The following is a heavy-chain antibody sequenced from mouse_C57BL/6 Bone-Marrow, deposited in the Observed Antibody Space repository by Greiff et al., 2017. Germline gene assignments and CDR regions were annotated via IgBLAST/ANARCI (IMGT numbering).Heavy chain of an antibody. V-gene: IGHV1-55*01. J-gene: IGHJ4*01. CDR2: IYPGSGST. CDR1: GYTFTSYW. D-gene: IGHD2-4*01. CDR3: ARRGITNFYYAMGY. Sequence: QVQLQQPGAELVKPGASVKMSCKASGYTFTSYWITWVKQRPGQGLEWIGDIYPGSGSTNSNEKFKSKATLTVDTSSSTADMQLSSLTSEDSAVYYCARRGITNFYYAMGYWGQGTSVTVSS.